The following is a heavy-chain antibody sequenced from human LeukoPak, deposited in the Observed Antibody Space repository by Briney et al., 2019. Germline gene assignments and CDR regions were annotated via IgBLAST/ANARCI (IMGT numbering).Heavy chain of an antibody. V-gene: IGHV1-18*01. J-gene: IGHJ4*02. Sequence: AASVKVSCKASGYTFTSYGISWVRQAPGQGLEWMGWISAYNGNTYYAQKLQGRVTMTTDTSTSTAYMELRSLRSDDTAVYFCARDRVRAAAGSVPIDYWGQGTLVTVSS. CDR1: GYTFTSYG. CDR2: ISAYNGNT. CDR3: ARDRVRAAAGSVPIDY. D-gene: IGHD6-13*01.